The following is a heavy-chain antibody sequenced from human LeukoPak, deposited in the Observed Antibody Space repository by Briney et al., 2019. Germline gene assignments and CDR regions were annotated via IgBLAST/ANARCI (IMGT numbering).Heavy chain of an antibody. J-gene: IGHJ4*02. D-gene: IGHD3-10*01. CDR1: GFTFSNAC. V-gene: IGHV3-15*01. CDR3: TTQELLWFGELVY. Sequence: PGGSLRLSCAASGFTFSNACVSWVRQPPGKGLEGVGRIKSKTDCGTTDYAAPVKGRFTISRDDSKNTLYPQMNSLKTEDTAVYYCTTQELLWFGELVYWGQGTLVTVSS. CDR2: IKSKTDCGTT.